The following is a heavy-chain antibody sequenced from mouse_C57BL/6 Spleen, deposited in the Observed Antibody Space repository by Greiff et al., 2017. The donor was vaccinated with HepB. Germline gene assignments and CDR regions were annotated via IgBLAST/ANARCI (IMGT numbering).Heavy chain of an antibody. J-gene: IGHJ2*01. CDR2: IRSKSNNYAT. V-gene: IGHV10-1*01. CDR1: GFSFNTYA. Sequence: EVKLMESGGGLVQPKGSLKLSCAASGFSFNTYAMNWVRQAPGKGLEWVARIRSKSNNYATYYADSVKDRFTISRDDSESMLYLQMNNLKTEDTAMYYCVRETAQAPYFDYWGQGTTLTVSS. D-gene: IGHD3-2*02. CDR3: VRETAQAPYFDY.